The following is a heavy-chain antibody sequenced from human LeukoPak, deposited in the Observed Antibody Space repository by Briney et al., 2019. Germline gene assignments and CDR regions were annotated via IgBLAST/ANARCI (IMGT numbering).Heavy chain of an antibody. Sequence: SETLSLTCTVSAGSISSLPYCWRWIRQPPGKGLEWLASFYYSGSTYYKPSLKSRVTIPVDRSKYQVSLKLSSVAAADTAVYYCARGGYYGSGNDFRFDPWGQGTLVTVS. V-gene: IGHV4-39*01. CDR2: FYYSGST. J-gene: IGHJ5*02. CDR3: ARGGYYGSGNDFRFDP. D-gene: IGHD3-10*01. CDR1: AGSISSLPYC.